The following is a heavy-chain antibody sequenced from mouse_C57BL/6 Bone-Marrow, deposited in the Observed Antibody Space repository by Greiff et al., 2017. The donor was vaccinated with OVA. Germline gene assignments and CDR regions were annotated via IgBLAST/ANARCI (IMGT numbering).Heavy chain of an antibody. J-gene: IGHJ1*03. D-gene: IGHD1-1*01. CDR1: GYTFTDYN. CDR3: ARLTVVGYFDV. CDR2: INPNNGGT. V-gene: IGHV1-18*01. Sequence: EVKLMESGPELVKPGASVKIPCKASGYTFTDYNMDWVKQSHGKSLEWIGDINPNNGGTIYNQKFKGKATLTVDKSSSTAYMELRSLTSEDTAVYYCARLTVVGYFDVWGTGTTVTVSS.